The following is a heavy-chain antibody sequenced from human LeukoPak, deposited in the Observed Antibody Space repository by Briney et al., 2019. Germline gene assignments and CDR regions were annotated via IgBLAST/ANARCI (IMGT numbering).Heavy chain of an antibody. D-gene: IGHD3-22*01. Sequence: GGSLRLSCAASGFTFDDYAMHWVRQAPGKGLGWVSGISWNSGSIGYADSVKGRFTISRDNAKNSLYLQMNSLRAEDTALYYCAKGDSSGYNAEYFQHWGQGTLVTVSS. CDR2: ISWNSGSI. CDR1: GFTFDDYA. CDR3: AKGDSSGYNAEYFQH. V-gene: IGHV3-9*01. J-gene: IGHJ1*01.